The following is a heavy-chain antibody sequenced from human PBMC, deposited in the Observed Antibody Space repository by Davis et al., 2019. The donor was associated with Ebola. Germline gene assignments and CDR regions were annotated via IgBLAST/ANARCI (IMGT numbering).Heavy chain of an antibody. J-gene: IGHJ4*02. D-gene: IGHD6-19*01. Sequence: GESLKISCAASGFIFSTYGMSWVRQTPGKGLEWVSIVYSGGSTYYADSVKGRFTISRDDSKNTLYLQMNSLRAEDTAVYYCARHPSIVVAGAEDYWGQGTLVSVSS. V-gene: IGHV3-66*04. CDR3: ARHPSIVVAGAEDY. CDR2: VYSGGST. CDR1: GFIFSTYG.